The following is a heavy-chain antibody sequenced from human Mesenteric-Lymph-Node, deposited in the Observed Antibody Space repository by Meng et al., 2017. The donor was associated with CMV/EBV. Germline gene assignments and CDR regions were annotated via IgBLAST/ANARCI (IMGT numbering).Heavy chain of an antibody. J-gene: IGHJ4*02. D-gene: IGHD6-13*01. Sequence: GGSLRLSCAASGFTFSSYWMSWVRQAPGKGLEWVANIKQDGSENWYVDSVKGRFTISRDNAKNSLYLQMNSLRAEDTAVYYCARDGPIYSSTWYAYWGQGTLVTVSS. CDR3: ARDGPIYSSTWYAY. CDR2: IKQDGSEN. V-gene: IGHV3-7*01. CDR1: GFTFSSYW.